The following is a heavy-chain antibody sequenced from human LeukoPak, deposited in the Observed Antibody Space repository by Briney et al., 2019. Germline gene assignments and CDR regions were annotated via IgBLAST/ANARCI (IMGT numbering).Heavy chain of an antibody. J-gene: IGHJ5*02. CDR3: ARAYGSGSYSWFDP. CDR1: GYTFTSHD. CDR2: MNPNSGNT. D-gene: IGHD3-10*01. Sequence: ASVKVSCKASGYTFTSHDINWVRQATGQGLEWMGWMNPNSGNTGYAQKFQGRVTMTRNTSISTAYMELSSLRSEDTAVYYCARAYGSGSYSWFDPWGQGTLVTVSS. V-gene: IGHV1-8*01.